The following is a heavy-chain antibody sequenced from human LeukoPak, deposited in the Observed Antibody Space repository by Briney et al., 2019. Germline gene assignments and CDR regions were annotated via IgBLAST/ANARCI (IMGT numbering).Heavy chain of an antibody. Sequence: GGSLRHSCAASGCSFTTFWMNWVRQVPGKGLVWVSLINPDGSTTTYADSVKGRFTISRDNAKNTVYLQMNSLRGEDKAVYYCARDLRGSPDRWGQGTLVTVSS. D-gene: IGHD3-16*01. CDR1: GCSFTTFW. CDR3: ARDLRGSPDR. V-gene: IGHV3-74*01. CDR2: INPDGSTT. J-gene: IGHJ5*02.